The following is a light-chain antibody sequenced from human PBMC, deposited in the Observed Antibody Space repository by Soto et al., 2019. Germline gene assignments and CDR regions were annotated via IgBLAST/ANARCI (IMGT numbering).Light chain of an antibody. CDR3: QQYNNWPQT. Sequence: EVVMTQSPATLSVSTGQAVTLSCRASQGIGDTLAWYQHNPGQTPILLIYDTSTRATGVPARFSGSRSGTQFTLTISSLQSEDFAVYHCQQYNNWPQTFGQGTKVDI. J-gene: IGKJ1*01. CDR1: QGIGDT. V-gene: IGKV3-15*01. CDR2: DTS.